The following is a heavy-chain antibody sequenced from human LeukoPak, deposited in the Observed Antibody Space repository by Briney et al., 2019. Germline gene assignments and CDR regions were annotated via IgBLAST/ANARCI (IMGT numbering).Heavy chain of an antibody. CDR3: ARVPRVRIVVVPAAMSYFGY. D-gene: IGHD2-2*01. J-gene: IGHJ4*02. CDR1: GGSISSSSYY. CDR2: IYYSGST. V-gene: IGHV4-39*01. Sequence: SETLSLTCTVSGGSISSSSYYWGWIRQPPGKGLEWFGSIYYSGSTYYNPSLKSRVTISVDTSKNQFSLKLSSVTAADTAVYYCARVPRVRIVVVPAAMSYFGYWGQGTLVTVSS.